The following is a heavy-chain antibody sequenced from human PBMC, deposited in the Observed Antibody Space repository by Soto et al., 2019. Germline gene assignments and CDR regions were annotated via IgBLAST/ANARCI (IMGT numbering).Heavy chain of an antibody. CDR1: GFTFSSYA. CDR2: ISGSGGST. J-gene: IGHJ4*02. D-gene: IGHD6-19*01. Sequence: GGSLRLSCAASGFTFSSYAMSWVRQAPGKGLEWVSAISGSGGSTYYADSVTGQVTISRDNFKHTLYLAMNSLRAEDTGVYYCAKEESIAVPCLFDYWGQGTLVTVSS. V-gene: IGHV3-23*01. CDR3: AKEESIAVPCLFDY.